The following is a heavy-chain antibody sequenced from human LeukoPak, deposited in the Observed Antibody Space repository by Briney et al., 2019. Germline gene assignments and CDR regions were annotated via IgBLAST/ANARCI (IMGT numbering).Heavy chain of an antibody. CDR3: ARVRGGSGRSYAADAFDI. V-gene: IGHV3-74*01. J-gene: IGHJ3*02. D-gene: IGHD1-26*01. Sequence: PGGSLRLPCAASGFTFSNYWMHWVRQAPGKGLVWVSRIYNDGGSTSYADSVKGRFTISRDNAKSTLYLQMNSLRADDTAVFYCARVRGGSGRSYAADAFDIWGQGTMVTVSS. CDR2: IYNDGGST. CDR1: GFTFSNYW.